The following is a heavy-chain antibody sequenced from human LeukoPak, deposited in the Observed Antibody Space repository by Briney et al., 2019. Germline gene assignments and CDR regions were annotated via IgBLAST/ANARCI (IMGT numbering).Heavy chain of an antibody. J-gene: IGHJ4*02. CDR2: IYYSGST. D-gene: IGHD3-3*01. CDR1: GGSISSSSYY. Sequence: SETLSLTCTVSGGSISSSSYYWGWIGQPPGKGLEWIGSIYYSGSTYYNPSLKSRVTISVDTSKNQFSLKLSSVTAADTAVYYCARGDDFWSGPYDYWGQGTLVTVSS. CDR3: ARGDDFWSGPYDY. V-gene: IGHV4-39*07.